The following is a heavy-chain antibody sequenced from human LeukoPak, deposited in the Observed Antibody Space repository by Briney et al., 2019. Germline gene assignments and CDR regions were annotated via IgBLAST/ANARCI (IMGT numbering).Heavy chain of an antibody. CDR3: ARANRPFHTSGWYKDY. CDR1: GFTFSSYA. D-gene: IGHD6-13*01. Sequence: GGSLRLFCAASGFTFSSYAMHWVRQAPGKGLEWVALISYDGSGQYYTGSVKGRFTISGDNSKNTLYLQVNSLRVEDTAVYYCARANRPFHTSGWYKDYWGQGTLVTVSS. J-gene: IGHJ4*02. V-gene: IGHV3-30-3*01. CDR2: ISYDGSGQ.